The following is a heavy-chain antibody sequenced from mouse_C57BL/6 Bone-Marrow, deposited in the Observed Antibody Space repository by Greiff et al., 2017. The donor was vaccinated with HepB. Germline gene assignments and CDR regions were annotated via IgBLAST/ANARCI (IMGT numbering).Heavy chain of an antibody. CDR2: INPGSGGT. CDR3: ARCYDGYPHYYAMDY. Sequence: VQLVESGAELVRPGTSVKVSCKASGYAFTNYLIEWVKQRPGQGLEWIGVINPGSGGTNYNEKFKGKATLTADKSSSTAYMQLSSLTSEDSAVYFCARCYDGYPHYYAMDYWGQGTSVTVSS. D-gene: IGHD2-3*01. J-gene: IGHJ4*01. CDR1: GYAFTNYL. V-gene: IGHV1-54*01.